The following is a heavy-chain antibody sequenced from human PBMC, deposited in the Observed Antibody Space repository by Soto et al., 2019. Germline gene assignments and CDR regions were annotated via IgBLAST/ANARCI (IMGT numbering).Heavy chain of an antibody. V-gene: IGHV1-18*04. J-gene: IGHJ5*02. Sequence: ASVKVSWNASCDTFASYGISWVRQSPEQGLEWMGFIRSYNGNTNYAQKVQGRVTMNTETYTSTTYMELRSLRSDDTAVYYCARGPRYCSSTSCFSGVNWFDPWGQGTLVTAPQ. CDR2: IRSYNGNT. CDR1: CDTFASYG. CDR3: ARGPRYCSSTSCFSGVNWFDP. D-gene: IGHD2-2*01.